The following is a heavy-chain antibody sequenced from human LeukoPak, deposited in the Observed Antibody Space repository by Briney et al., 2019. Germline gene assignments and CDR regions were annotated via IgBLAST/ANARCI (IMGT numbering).Heavy chain of an antibody. CDR1: DASIRSDY. J-gene: IGHJ4*02. CDR3: ARFVEMATLNYFDY. Sequence: SETLSLTCTVSDASIRSDYWNWIRQPPGKGLEWIGYIYYSGSTNYNPSLKSRVTISVDTSKNQFSLKLSSVTAADTAVYYCARFVEMATLNYFDYWGQGTLVTVSS. D-gene: IGHD5-24*01. CDR2: IYYSGST. V-gene: IGHV4-59*01.